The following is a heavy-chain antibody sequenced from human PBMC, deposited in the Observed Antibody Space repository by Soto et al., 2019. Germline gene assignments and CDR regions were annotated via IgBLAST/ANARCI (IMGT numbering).Heavy chain of an antibody. Sequence: PSETLSLTCAVYGGSFSGYYWSWIRQPPGKGLEWIGEINHSGSTNYNPSLKSRVTISVDTSKNQFSLKLSSVTAADTAVYYCRVRGVIGFVDYWGQGTLVTVSS. V-gene: IGHV4-34*01. CDR3: RVRGVIGFVDY. CDR2: INHSGST. J-gene: IGHJ4*02. CDR1: GGSFSGYY. D-gene: IGHD3-10*01.